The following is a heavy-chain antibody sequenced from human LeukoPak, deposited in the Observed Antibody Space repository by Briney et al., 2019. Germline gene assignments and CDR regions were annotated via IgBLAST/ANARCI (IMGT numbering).Heavy chain of an antibody. V-gene: IGHV3-74*01. Sequence: PGGSLRLSCAASGFSLSNYWMHWVRQAPGKGLMWVSQISPDGSQTFYADSVKGRFTISRDNAKNTLFLQMDSLRAGDTALYYCVRSLRSADFWGQGTLVTVSS. CDR3: VRSLRSADF. CDR2: ISPDGSQT. J-gene: IGHJ4*02. CDR1: GFSLSNYW.